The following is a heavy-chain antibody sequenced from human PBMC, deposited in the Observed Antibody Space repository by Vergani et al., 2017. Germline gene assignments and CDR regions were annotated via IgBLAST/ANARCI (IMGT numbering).Heavy chain of an antibody. CDR1: GYTFTGYY. Sequence: QVQLVQSGAEVKKPGASVKVSCKASGYTFTGYYMHWVRQAPGQGLEWMGWINPNSGGTNYAQKFQGRVTMTTDTSTSTAYMELRSLRSDDTAVYYCARQNYEFDSSGYHDNWFDPWGQGTLVTVSS. D-gene: IGHD3-22*01. V-gene: IGHV1-2*02. CDR2: INPNSGGT. J-gene: IGHJ5*02. CDR3: ARQNYEFDSSGYHDNWFDP.